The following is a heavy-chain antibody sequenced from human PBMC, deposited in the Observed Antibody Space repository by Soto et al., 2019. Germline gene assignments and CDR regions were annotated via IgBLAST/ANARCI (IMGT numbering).Heavy chain of an antibody. CDR2: SYYSGST. D-gene: IGHD3-10*01. J-gene: IGHJ5*02. CDR1: GGSISSGGYY. V-gene: IGHV4-31*03. CDR3: ARGVLLWFGELSNNWFDP. Sequence: PSETLSLTCTVSGGSISSGGYYWSWIRQHPGKGLEWIGYSYYSGSTYYNPSLKSRVTISVDTSKNQFSLKLSSVTAADTAVFYFARGVLLWFGELSNNWFDPWGQGTLVTVSS.